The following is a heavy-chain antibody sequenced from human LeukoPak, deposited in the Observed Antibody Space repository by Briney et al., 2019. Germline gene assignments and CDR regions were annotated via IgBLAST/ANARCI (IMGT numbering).Heavy chain of an antibody. V-gene: IGHV3-73*01. CDR1: GLTFSGSA. J-gene: IGHJ4*02. CDR2: IRSKANSYAT. Sequence: TGGSLRLSCAASGLTFSGSAMHWVRQASGKGLEWVGRIRSKANSYATAYAASVKGRFTISRDDSKNTAYLQMNSLKSEDTAVYYCTREGGYWGQGTLVTVSS. CDR3: TREGGY. D-gene: IGHD3-16*01.